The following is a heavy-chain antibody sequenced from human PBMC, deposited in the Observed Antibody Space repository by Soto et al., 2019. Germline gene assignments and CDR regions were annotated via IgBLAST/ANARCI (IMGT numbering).Heavy chain of an antibody. Sequence: QVQLVQSGAEVKKPGSSVKVSCKASGGTFSSYAISWVRQAPGQGLEWMGGIIPIFGTANYEQKFQGRVTITADKSTSTAYMELSSLRSEDTAVYYWARGVVPAAIVARYYFDYWGQGTLVTVSS. J-gene: IGHJ4*02. CDR3: ARGVVPAAIVARYYFDY. V-gene: IGHV1-69*06. CDR1: GGTFSSYA. CDR2: IIPIFGTA. D-gene: IGHD2-2*01.